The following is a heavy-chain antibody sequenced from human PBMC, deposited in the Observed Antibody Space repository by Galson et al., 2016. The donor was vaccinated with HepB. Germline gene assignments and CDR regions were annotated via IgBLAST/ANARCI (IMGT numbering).Heavy chain of an antibody. Sequence: SLRLCCAASGFTFSRYDMHWVRHVTGKGLEWVSAIGTAGDTYYPGSVKGRFTISRENARNSLYLQMNSLRDEDTAVYYCARDGGGTGGYYYYAMDVWGQGTTVTVSS. CDR1: GFTFSRYD. CDR3: ARDGGGTGGYYYYAMDV. J-gene: IGHJ6*02. V-gene: IGHV3-13*01. CDR2: IGTAGDT. D-gene: IGHD1-14*01.